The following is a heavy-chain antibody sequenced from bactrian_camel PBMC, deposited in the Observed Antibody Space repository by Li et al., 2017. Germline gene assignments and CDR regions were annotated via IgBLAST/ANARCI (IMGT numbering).Heavy chain of an antibody. J-gene: IGHJ4*01. Sequence: HVQLVESGGGLVQPGGSLRLSCAASGFTFASYAMSWVRQAPGKGMEWVSSIYTGGGNTYYADSVKDRFTISRDNTKNTVYVHMNSLKPEDTALYYCVRDYGIGYEYFGYWGQGTQVTVS. CDR2: IYTGGGNT. D-gene: IGHD1*01. CDR1: GFTFASYA. V-gene: IGHV3S7*01. CDR3: VRDYGIGYEYFGY.